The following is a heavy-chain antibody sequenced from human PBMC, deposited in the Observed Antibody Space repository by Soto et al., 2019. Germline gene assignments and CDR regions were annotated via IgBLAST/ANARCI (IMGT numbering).Heavy chain of an antibody. CDR2: IYPGDSDT. V-gene: IGHV5-51*01. CDR3: ARPLTTDYYYYGMDV. D-gene: IGHD3-9*01. Sequence: PGESLKISCKGSGYSFTSYWISWVRQMPGKGLEWMGIIYPGDSDTRYSPSFQGQVTISADKSISTAYLQWSSLKASDTATYYCARPLTTDYYYYGMDVWGQGTTVTVSS. J-gene: IGHJ6*02. CDR1: GYSFTSYW.